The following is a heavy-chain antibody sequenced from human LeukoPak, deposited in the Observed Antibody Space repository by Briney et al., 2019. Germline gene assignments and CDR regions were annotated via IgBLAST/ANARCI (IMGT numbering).Heavy chain of an antibody. V-gene: IGHV3-30*18. CDR3: AKTPIAAAPPASYYFDY. J-gene: IGHJ4*02. CDR2: IPYDGSSK. Sequence: GKSLRLSCAVSGFTLSSYGMHWVRQAPGKGLEWVTVIPYDGSSKYYADSVKGRFTISRDNSKNTLYLQTNSLRAEDTAVYYCAKTPIAAAPPASYYFDYWGQGTLVTVSS. CDR1: GFTLSSYG. D-gene: IGHD6-13*01.